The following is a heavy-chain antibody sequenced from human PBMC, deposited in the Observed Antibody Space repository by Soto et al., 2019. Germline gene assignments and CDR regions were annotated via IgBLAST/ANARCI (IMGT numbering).Heavy chain of an antibody. CDR1: GDSFSSNLAS. CDR3: AGLGHFDLQYYFDY. J-gene: IGHJ4*02. CDR2: TYYRSKCYS. Sequence: SQTLSLTCVISGDSFSSNLASWSWIRQSPSRGLEWLGRTYYRSKCYSYYALSVKSRITINPYTSKNQFSLHLSSVTAAVSAVYYCAGLGHFDLQYYFDYWGQGTLVTVSS. V-gene: IGHV6-1*01. D-gene: IGHD3-9*01.